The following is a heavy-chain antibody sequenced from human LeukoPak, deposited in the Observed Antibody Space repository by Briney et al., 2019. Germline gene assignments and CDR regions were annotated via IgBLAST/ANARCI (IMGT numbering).Heavy chain of an antibody. CDR3: ARVRGGNMDV. CDR2: IYYTGTT. J-gene: IGHJ6*02. CDR1: GESFSGYY. V-gene: IGHV4-30-4*08. D-gene: IGHD3-3*01. Sequence: TSETLSLTCAVYGESFSGYYWSWIRQHPGKGLEWIGCIYYTGTTYYNTSLQSRVTISVDTSKNQFSLKLSSVTAADTAVYYCARVRGGNMDVWGQGTTVTVSS.